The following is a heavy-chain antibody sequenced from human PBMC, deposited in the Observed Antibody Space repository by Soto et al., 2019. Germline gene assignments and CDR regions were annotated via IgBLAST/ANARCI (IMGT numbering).Heavy chain of an antibody. CDR2: IIPSFNRP. Sequence: SVKVSCKASGGTFSSFVISWVRQAPGQGPEWMGGIIPSFNRPNYAQKFQGRVTITADESTTTSYMELSSLRSGDTAVYYCATSKVGYSFGSPFDFWGQGTLVTVSS. CDR1: GGTFSSFV. V-gene: IGHV1-69*13. D-gene: IGHD5-18*01. CDR3: ATSKVGYSFGSPFDF. J-gene: IGHJ4*02.